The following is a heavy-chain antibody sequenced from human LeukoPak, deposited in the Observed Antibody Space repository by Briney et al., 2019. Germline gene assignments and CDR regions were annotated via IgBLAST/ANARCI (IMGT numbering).Heavy chain of an antibody. CDR2: INPSGGST. CDR3: ATCGYYDILTGSHDAFDI. CDR1: GYTFTSYY. Sequence: ASVKVSCKASGYTFTSYYMHWVRQAPGQGLEWMGIINPSGGSTSYAQKFQGRVTMTRDMSTSTVYMELSSLRSEDTAVYYCATCGYYDILTGSHDAFDIWGQGTMVTVSS. J-gene: IGHJ3*02. V-gene: IGHV1-46*01. D-gene: IGHD3-9*01.